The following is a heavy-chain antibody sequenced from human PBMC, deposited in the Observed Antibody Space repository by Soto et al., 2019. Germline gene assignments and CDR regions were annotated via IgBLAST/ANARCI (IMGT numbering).Heavy chain of an antibody. J-gene: IGHJ3*02. CDR2: IYYSGST. CDR3: ATRRDYYDSSGYYYVGAFDI. Sequence: QVQLQESGPGLVKPSQTLSLTCTVSGGSISSGDYYWSWIRQPPGKGLEWIGYIYYSGSTYYNPSLKSRLTITVDTSKNHFSLKLSSVTAADSAVYYCATRRDYYDSSGYYYVGAFDIWGQGTMVTVSS. V-gene: IGHV4-30-4*01. D-gene: IGHD3-22*01. CDR1: GGSISSGDYY.